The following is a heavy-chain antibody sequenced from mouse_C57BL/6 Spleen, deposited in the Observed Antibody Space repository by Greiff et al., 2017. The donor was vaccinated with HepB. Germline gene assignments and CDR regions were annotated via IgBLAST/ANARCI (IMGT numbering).Heavy chain of an antibody. Sequence: QVQLQQSGAELVKPGASVKISCKASGYAFSSYWMNWVKQRPGKGLEWIGQIYPGDGDTNYNGKFKGKATLTADKSSSTAYMQLSSLTSEDSAVYFFARRGYYGRSLYFDYWGQGTTLTVSS. CDR3: ARRGYYGRSLYFDY. CDR2: IYPGDGDT. CDR1: GYAFSSYW. V-gene: IGHV1-80*01. J-gene: IGHJ2*01. D-gene: IGHD1-1*01.